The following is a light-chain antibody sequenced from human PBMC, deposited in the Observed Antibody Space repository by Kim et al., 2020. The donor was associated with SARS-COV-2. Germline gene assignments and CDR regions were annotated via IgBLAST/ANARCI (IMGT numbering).Light chain of an antibody. CDR1: GGSIASKY. Sequence: TVNIPSTPGGGSIASKYVQWYPQRPRTGPPPVWCEDKHRPPGGPLRGSGSTASAPTTPSPTTSGLKTEDEADYYCQSYDSSIPYVFGTGTKVTVL. CDR3: QSYDSSIPYV. J-gene: IGLJ1*01. CDR2: EDK. V-gene: IGLV6-57*03.